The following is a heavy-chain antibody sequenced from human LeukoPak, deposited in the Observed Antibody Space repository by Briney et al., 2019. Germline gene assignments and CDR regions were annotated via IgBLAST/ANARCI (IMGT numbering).Heavy chain of an antibody. V-gene: IGHV3-30-3*01. CDR1: GFTFSGHA. CDR3: ARDLYEVTESLVDY. Sequence: GGSLRLSCIASGFTFSGHAMHWVRQAPGKGLEWVAVVSYDGSIKYYADSVKGRFTISRDNAKNSLFLQMNSLRAEDTAVYYCARDLYEVTESLVDYWGQGTLVTVSS. D-gene: IGHD2-21*02. CDR2: VSYDGSIK. J-gene: IGHJ4*02.